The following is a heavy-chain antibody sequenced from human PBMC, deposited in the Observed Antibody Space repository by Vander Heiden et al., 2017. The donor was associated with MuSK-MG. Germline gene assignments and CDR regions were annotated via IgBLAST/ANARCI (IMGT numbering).Heavy chain of an antibody. CDR2: ISYDGSNK. CDR1: GFTFSSYA. CDR3: ARAVRTTSRYYYYMDV. Sequence: QVQLVVAGGDGVQPGRSLRLFCAASGFTFSSYAMHRVRHAPGKGLEWVAVISYDGSNKYYEDSVKGRFTISIDNSKNTLYLQMNSLRAEDTAVYYCARAVRTTSRYYYYMDVWGKGTTVTVSS. D-gene: IGHD2-2*01. V-gene: IGHV3-30*04. J-gene: IGHJ6*03.